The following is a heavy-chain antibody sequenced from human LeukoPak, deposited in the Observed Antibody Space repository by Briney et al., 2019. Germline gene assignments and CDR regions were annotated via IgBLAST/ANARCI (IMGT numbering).Heavy chain of an antibody. V-gene: IGHV1-3*01. CDR1: GYTFTSYA. CDR3: ARLDSSGYYFHDAFDI. CDR2: ISAGNGNT. D-gene: IGHD3-22*01. J-gene: IGHJ3*02. Sequence: ASVKVSCKASGYTFTSYAMHWVRQAPGQRLEWMGWISAGNGNTKYSQKFQGRVTITRDTSASTAYMELSSLRSEDTAVYYCARLDSSGYYFHDAFDIWGQGTMVTVSS.